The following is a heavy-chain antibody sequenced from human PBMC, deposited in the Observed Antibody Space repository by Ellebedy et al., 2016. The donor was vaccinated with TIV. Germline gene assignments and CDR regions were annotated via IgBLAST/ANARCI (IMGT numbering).Heavy chain of an antibody. CDR3: AKDLQSTYSSSWRSPNPFDY. V-gene: IGHV3-9*01. Sequence: GGSLRLXXAASGFTFDDYAMHWVRQAPGKGLEWVSGISWNSGSIGYADSVKGRFTISRDNAKNSLYLQMNSLRAEDTALYYCAKDLQSTYSSSWRSPNPFDYWGQGTLVTVSS. D-gene: IGHD6-13*01. CDR1: GFTFDDYA. J-gene: IGHJ4*02. CDR2: ISWNSGSI.